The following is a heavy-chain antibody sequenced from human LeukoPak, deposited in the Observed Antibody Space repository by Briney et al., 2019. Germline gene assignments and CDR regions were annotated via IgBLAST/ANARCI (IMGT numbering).Heavy chain of an antibody. Sequence: PSQTLSLTCTVSGGSISSGSYYWSWIRQPAGKGLEWIGRIYTSGSTNYNPSLKSRVTISVDTSKNQFSLKLSSVTAADTAVYYCARDFWSGYYRPHDYWGQGTLVTVSS. CDR1: GGSISSGSYY. CDR2: IYTSGST. J-gene: IGHJ4*02. V-gene: IGHV4-61*02. CDR3: ARDFWSGYYRPHDY. D-gene: IGHD3-3*01.